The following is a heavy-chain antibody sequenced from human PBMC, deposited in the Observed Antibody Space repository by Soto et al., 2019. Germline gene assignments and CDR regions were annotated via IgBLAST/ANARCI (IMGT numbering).Heavy chain of an antibody. CDR2: IIPILGIA. V-gene: IGHV1-69*02. Sequence: QVQLVQSGAEVKKPGSSVKVSCKASGGTFSSYTISWVRQAPGQGLEWMGRIIPILGIANYAQKFQGRVTIXXDXSXXTAYMELSSLRSEDTAVYYCAATYYYASSGYSADYWGQGTLVTVSS. CDR3: AATYYYASSGYSADY. CDR1: GGTFSSYT. D-gene: IGHD3-22*01. J-gene: IGHJ4*02.